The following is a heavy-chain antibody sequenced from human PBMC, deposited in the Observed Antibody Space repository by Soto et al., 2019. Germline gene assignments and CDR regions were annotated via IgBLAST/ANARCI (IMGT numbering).Heavy chain of an antibody. V-gene: IGHV4-39*02. CDR1: GDSITSNSYF. CDR3: ARERPDGSRLDP. D-gene: IGHD6-13*01. J-gene: IGHJ5*02. CDR2: IYYSGTT. Sequence: SETLSLTCTVSGDSITSNSYFWAWFRQPPGKGLEWIGSIYYSGTTYYNPSLKSRVTISVDRSKNQFSLKLSSVTAADTAVYYCARERPDGSRLDPWGQGTLVTVS.